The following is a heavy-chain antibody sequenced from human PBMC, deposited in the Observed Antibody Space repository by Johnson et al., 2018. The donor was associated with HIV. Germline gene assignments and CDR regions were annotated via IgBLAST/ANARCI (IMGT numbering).Heavy chain of an antibody. Sequence: QVQLVESGGGVVQPGRSLRLSCAASGFTFSTYDMHWVRQAPGKGLEWLAIISYDGGDTWYADSVKGRFTVSRDNSKDTLYLQMNSLRAEDTAVYYCATDIVVVLAVTGTGAAFDIWGQGTMVTVSS. CDR1: GFTFSTYD. J-gene: IGHJ3*02. V-gene: IGHV3-30-3*01. CDR3: ATDIVVVLAVTGTGAAFDI. CDR2: ISYDGGDT. D-gene: IGHD2-15*01.